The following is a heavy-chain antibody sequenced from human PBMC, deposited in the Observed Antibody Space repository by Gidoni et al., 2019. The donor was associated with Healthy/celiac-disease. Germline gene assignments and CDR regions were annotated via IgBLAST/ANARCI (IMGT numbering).Heavy chain of an antibody. CDR2: IKSKDDGGTT. Sequence: EVQLVESGGGLVKPWGSLRLSCAASGFTFSNAWMSWFRQSPWKGLEWVGRIKSKDDGGTTDYAAPVKCRFTISRDDSKNTLYLQMNSLKTEDTAVYYCTTDFSAVERFGDIWGQGTMVTVSS. J-gene: IGHJ3*02. CDR1: GFTFSNAW. CDR3: TTDFSAVERFGDI. D-gene: IGHD3-3*01. V-gene: IGHV3-15*01.